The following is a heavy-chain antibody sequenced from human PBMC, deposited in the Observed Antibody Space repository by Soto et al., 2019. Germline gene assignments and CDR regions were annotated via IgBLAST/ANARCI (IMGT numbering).Heavy chain of an antibody. CDR2: IYYSGST. CDR3: ARTIGAITMVRGVIIRGQYFDL. J-gene: IGHJ2*01. D-gene: IGHD3-10*01. CDR1: GGSISSYY. V-gene: IGHV4-59*01. Sequence: SETLSLTCTVSGGSISSYYWSWIRQPPGKGLEWIGYIYYSGSTNYNPSLKSRVTISVDTSKNQFSLKLSSVTAADTAVYYCARTIGAITMVRGVIIRGQYFDLWGRGTLVTVSS.